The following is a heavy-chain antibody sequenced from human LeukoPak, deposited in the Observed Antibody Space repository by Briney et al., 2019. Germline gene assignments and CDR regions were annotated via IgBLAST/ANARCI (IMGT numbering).Heavy chain of an antibody. Sequence: GGSLRLSCAASGFTFSSYTMNWVRQPPGKGLEWVSTIGGSGGNTYYTDSVKGRFTISRDNSKNTMYLQMNSLRADDTAVYYCAKGGGYVDCWGQGTLVTVSS. CDR3: AKGGGYVDC. J-gene: IGHJ4*02. CDR2: IGGSGGNT. V-gene: IGHV3-23*01. CDR1: GFTFSSYT. D-gene: IGHD2-15*01.